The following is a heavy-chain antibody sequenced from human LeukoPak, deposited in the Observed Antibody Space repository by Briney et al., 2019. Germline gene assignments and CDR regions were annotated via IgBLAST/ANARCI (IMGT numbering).Heavy chain of an antibody. J-gene: IGHJ6*03. V-gene: IGHV1-8*01. CDR1: GYTFTSYD. CDR2: MNPNSGNT. CDR3: ARGQLDYYYYYMDV. Sequence: ASVKVSCKASGYTFTSYDINWVRQATGQGLEWMGWMNPNSGNTGYAQKFQGRVTMTRNTSISTAYMELSSLRSEDTAVYYCARGQLDYYYYYMDVWGKGTTVTVSS. D-gene: IGHD1-1*01.